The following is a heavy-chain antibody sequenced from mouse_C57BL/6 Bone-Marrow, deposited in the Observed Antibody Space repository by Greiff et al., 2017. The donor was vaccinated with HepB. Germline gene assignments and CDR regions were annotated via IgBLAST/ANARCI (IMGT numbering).Heavy chain of an antibody. J-gene: IGHJ4*01. D-gene: IGHD2-1*01. V-gene: IGHV3-6*01. CDR3: ARAYGNSYYYAMDY. CDR2: ISYDGSN. CDR1: GYSITSGYY. Sequence: EVKLQESGPGLVKPSQSLSLTCSVTGYSITSGYYWNWIRQFPGNKLEWMGYISYDGSNNYNPSLKNRISITRDTSKNQFFLKLNSVTTEDTATYYCARAYGNSYYYAMDYWGQGTSVTVSS.